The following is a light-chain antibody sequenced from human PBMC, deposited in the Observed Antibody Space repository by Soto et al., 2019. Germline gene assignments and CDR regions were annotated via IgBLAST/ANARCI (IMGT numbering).Light chain of an antibody. V-gene: IGKV1-39*01. CDR3: QQSYSTPWT. CDR1: QSISSY. J-gene: IGKJ1*01. CDR2: AAS. Sequence: DIQMTQSPSSLSASVGDRVTITCRASQSISSYLNWYQQKPGKAPKLLIYAASSLQSGVPSRFSGSGSGTDFPPTISSLQPEDFATYYCQQSYSTPWTFGQGTKVEMK.